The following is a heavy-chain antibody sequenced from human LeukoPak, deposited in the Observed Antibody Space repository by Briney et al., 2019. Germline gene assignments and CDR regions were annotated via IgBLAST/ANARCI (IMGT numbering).Heavy chain of an antibody. CDR3: ARDPSVVYDAFDI. CDR2: IYYSGST. CDR1: GGSISSSSYY. Sequence: PSETLSLTCTVSGGSISSSSYYWGWTRQPPRKGLEWIGSIYYSGSTYYNPSLKSRVTISVDTSKNQFSLKLSSVTAADTAVYYCARDPSVVYDAFDIWGQGTMVTVSS. J-gene: IGHJ3*02. D-gene: IGHD2-8*02. V-gene: IGHV4-39*02.